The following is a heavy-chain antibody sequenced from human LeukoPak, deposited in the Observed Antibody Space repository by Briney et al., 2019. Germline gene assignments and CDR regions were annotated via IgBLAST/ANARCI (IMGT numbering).Heavy chain of an antibody. CDR3: AKGPYGSGSEVYYYYYGMDV. CDR2: ICGSGGST. CDR1: GFTLSGYA. V-gene: IGHV3-23*01. Sequence: PGGSLRLSCAASGFTLSGYAMSWVRQAPGKGLEWVSAICGSGGSTYYADSVRGWFTISRDNSKNTLYLQMNSLRAEDTAVYYCAKGPYGSGSEVYYYYYGMDVWGQGTTVTVSS. D-gene: IGHD3-10*01. J-gene: IGHJ6*02.